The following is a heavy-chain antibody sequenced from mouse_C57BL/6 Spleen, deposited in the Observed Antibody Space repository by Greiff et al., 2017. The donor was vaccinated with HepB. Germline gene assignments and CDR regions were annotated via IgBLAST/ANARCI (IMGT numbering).Heavy chain of an antibody. CDR3: TRGDSNYDAMDY. CDR2: IDPETGGT. D-gene: IGHD2-5*01. J-gene: IGHJ4*01. Sequence: VQLQQSGAELVRPGASVTLSCKASGYTFTDYEMHWVKQTPVHGLEWIGAIDPETGGTAYNQKFKGKAILTADKSSSTAYMELRSLTSEDSAVYYCTRGDSNYDAMDYWGQGTSVTVSS. V-gene: IGHV1-15*01. CDR1: GYTFTDYE.